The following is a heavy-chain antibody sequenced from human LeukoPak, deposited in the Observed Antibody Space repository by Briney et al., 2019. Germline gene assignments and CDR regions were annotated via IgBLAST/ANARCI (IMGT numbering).Heavy chain of an antibody. Sequence: GGSLRLSCAASGFTFSTYWMHWVRQAPRKGLVWVSLINPDGTTTSYADSVKGRFTISRDNAKDTVYLQMNSLRAEDTALYYCAKAPPRWEVPGITYFDYWGQGTLVTVSS. CDR2: INPDGTTT. J-gene: IGHJ4*02. CDR1: GFTFSTYW. V-gene: IGHV3-74*01. D-gene: IGHD1-20*01. CDR3: AKAPPRWEVPGITYFDY.